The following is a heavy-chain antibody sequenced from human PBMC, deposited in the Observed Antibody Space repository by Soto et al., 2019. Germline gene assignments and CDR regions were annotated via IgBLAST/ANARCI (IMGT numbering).Heavy chain of an antibody. V-gene: IGHV3-30-3*01. CDR1: GFTFSSYA. Sequence: GGSLRLSCAASGFTFSSYAMHWVRQAPGKGLEWVAVISYDGSNKYYADSVKGRFTISRDNSKNTLYLQMNSLRAEDTAVYYCARFYEVYYYGMDVWGQGTTVTVSS. CDR3: ARFYEVYYYGMDV. D-gene: IGHD3-16*01. CDR2: ISYDGSNK. J-gene: IGHJ6*02.